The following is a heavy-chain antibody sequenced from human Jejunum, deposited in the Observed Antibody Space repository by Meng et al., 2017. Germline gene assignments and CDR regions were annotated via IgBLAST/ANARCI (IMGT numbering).Heavy chain of an antibody. CDR3: ARDLTYGFLE. V-gene: IGHV7-4-1*02. Sequence: QGQLVRFGSALKRPGASLKVSCKASGYTFTSQAMNWARQAPGQGLEWMGWINTNTGNPRYAQGFTGRFVFSLDTSVSTAYLQITSLKAEDTAVYYCARDLTYGFLEWGQGTLVTVSS. D-gene: IGHD3-3*01. CDR2: INTNTGNP. CDR1: GYTFTSQA. J-gene: IGHJ4*02.